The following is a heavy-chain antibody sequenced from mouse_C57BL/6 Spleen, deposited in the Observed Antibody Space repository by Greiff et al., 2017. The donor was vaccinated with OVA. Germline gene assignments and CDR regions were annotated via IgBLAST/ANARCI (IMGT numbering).Heavy chain of an antibody. J-gene: IGHJ1*03. CDR3: ARPYYGSSYYWYFDV. V-gene: IGHV1-55*01. CDR2: IYPGSGST. CDR1: GYTFTSYW. Sequence: QVHVKQPGAELVKPGASVKMSCKASGYTFTSYWITWVKQRPGQGLEWIGDIYPGSGSTNYNEKFKSKATLTVDTSSSTAYMQLSSLTSEDSAVYYCARPYYGSSYYWYFDVWGTGTTVTVSS. D-gene: IGHD1-1*01.